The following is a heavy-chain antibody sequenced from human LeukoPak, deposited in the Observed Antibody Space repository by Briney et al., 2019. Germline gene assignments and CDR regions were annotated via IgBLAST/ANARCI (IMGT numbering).Heavy chain of an antibody. Sequence: SESLSLTCADPGGSISSYYWSWIRPPPGKGLEWIGYIYYSGSTNYNPSLKSRVTISVDTSKNQFSLKLSSVTAADTAVYYCARGQWLVDYWGQGTLVTVSS. V-gene: IGHV4-59*01. D-gene: IGHD6-19*01. CDR1: GGSISSYY. CDR3: ARGQWLVDY. J-gene: IGHJ4*02. CDR2: IYYSGST.